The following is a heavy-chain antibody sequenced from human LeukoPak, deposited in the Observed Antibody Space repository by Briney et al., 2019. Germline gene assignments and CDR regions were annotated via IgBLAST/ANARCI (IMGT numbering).Heavy chain of an antibody. CDR2: INHSGST. Sequence: SETLSLTCAVYGGSFSGYYWSWIRQPPGKGLEWIGEINHSGSTNYNPSLKSRVTISVDTSKNQFSPKLSSVTAADTAVYYCARDNCSSTSCSIDPWGQGTLVTVSS. V-gene: IGHV4-34*01. CDR1: GGSFSGYY. CDR3: ARDNCSSTSCSIDP. J-gene: IGHJ5*02. D-gene: IGHD2-2*01.